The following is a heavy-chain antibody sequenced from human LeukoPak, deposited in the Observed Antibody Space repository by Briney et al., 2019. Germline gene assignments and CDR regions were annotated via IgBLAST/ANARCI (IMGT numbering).Heavy chain of an antibody. J-gene: IGHJ6*02. CDR2: ISAYNGNT. V-gene: IGHV1-18*04. CDR3: ARDSYCSGGSCYTRYYYYGMDV. D-gene: IGHD2-15*01. Sequence: ASVKVSCKASGGIFNNYAISWVRQAPGQGLEWMGWISAYNGNTNYAQKLQGRVTMTTDTSTSTAYMELRSLRSDDTAVYYCARDSYCSGGSCYTRYYYYGMDVWGQGTTVTVSS. CDR1: GGIFNNYA.